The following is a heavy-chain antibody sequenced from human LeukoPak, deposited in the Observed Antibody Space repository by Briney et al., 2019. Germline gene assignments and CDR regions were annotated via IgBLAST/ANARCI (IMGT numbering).Heavy chain of an antibody. V-gene: IGHV3-7*01. CDR3: ARGLVGATTCFDY. J-gene: IGHJ4*02. CDR1: GFTFSSYW. CDR2: IKQDGSEK. Sequence: GGSLRLSCAASGFTFSSYWVSWVRQAPGKGLEWVANIKQDGSEKYYVDSVKGRFTISRDNAKNSLYLQMNSLRAGDTAVYYCARGLVGATTCFDYWGQGTLVIVSS. D-gene: IGHD1-26*01.